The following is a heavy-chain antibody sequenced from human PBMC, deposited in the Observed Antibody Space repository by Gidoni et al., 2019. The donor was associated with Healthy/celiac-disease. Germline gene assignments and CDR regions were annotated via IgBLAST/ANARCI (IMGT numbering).Heavy chain of an antibody. Sequence: QVQLVQSGAEVKKPGASVKVSCKASGYTFPSYYMHWVRQAPGQGLEWMGIINPSGGSTSYAQKFQGRVTMTRDTSTSTVYMELSSLRSEDTAVYYCARDRRDIVGATTVYDYWGQGTLVTVSS. V-gene: IGHV1-46*01. CDR3: ARDRRDIVGATTVYDY. D-gene: IGHD1-26*01. J-gene: IGHJ4*02. CDR1: GYTFPSYY. CDR2: INPSGGST.